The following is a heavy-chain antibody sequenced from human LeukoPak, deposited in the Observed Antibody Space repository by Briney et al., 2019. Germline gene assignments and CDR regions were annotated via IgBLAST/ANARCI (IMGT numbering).Heavy chain of an antibody. Sequence: GGSLRLSCAASGFSLSGYWMHWVRQAPGKGLVWVSRISPEGSGTTYADSVKGRFTISRDNSKNTLYLQMNSLRAEDTAVYYCAKPYSSGWDPYYYYGMDVWGQGTTVTVSS. J-gene: IGHJ6*02. CDR3: AKPYSSGWDPYYYYGMDV. D-gene: IGHD6-19*01. CDR2: ISPEGSGT. CDR1: GFSLSGYW. V-gene: IGHV3-74*01.